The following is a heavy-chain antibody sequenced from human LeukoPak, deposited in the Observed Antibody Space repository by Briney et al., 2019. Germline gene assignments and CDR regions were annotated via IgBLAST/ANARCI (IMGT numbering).Heavy chain of an antibody. CDR1: GYTFTSYG. CDR2: INPNSGGT. V-gene: IGHV1-2*04. CDR3: AREGDSGYDSYFDY. Sequence: ASVKVSCKASGYTFTSYGISWVRQAPGQGLEWMGWINPNSGGTNYAQKFQGWVTMTRDTSISTAYMELSRLRSDDTAVYYCAREGDSGYDSYFDYWGQGTLVTVSS. J-gene: IGHJ4*02. D-gene: IGHD5-12*01.